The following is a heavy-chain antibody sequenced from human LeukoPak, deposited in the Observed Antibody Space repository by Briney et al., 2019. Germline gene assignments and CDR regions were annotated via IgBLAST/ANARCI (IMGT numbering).Heavy chain of an antibody. Sequence: QPGRSLRLSCAASGFTFSSYGMHWVRQAPGKGLEWVAVISYDGSNKYYADSVKGRFTISRDNSKNTLYLQMNSLRAEDTAVYYCAKGLVVAATRGWFDPWGQGTLVTVSS. J-gene: IGHJ5*02. D-gene: IGHD2-15*01. CDR1: GFTFSSYG. CDR3: AKGLVVAATRGWFDP. CDR2: ISYDGSNK. V-gene: IGHV3-30*18.